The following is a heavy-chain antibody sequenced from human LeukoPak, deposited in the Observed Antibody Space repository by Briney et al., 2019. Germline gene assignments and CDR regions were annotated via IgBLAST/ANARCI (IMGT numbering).Heavy chain of an antibody. CDR1: GFTFSDYY. V-gene: IGHV3-11*04. CDR2: ISRSGSTI. CDR3: ARYYGALDAFDI. Sequence: GGSLRLSGAASGFTFSDYYMSWIRQAPGKGREWVSYISRSGSTIYYADSVKGRFTISRDNAKNSLYLQMNSLRAEDTAVYYCARYYGALDAFDIWGQGTMVTVSS. J-gene: IGHJ3*02. D-gene: IGHD4-17*01.